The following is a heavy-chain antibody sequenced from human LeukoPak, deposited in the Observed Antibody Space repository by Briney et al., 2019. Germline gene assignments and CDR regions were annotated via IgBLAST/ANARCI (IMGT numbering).Heavy chain of an antibody. CDR1: GYTLTSYD. J-gene: IGHJ4*02. D-gene: IGHD2-2*01. Sequence: GASVKVSCKASGYTLTSYDINWVRQATGQGLEWMGWMNPNSGNTGYAQKFQGRVTMTRNTSISTAYMELSSLRSEDTAVYYCARVGTLSRYCSSTSCYSRLAYWGQGTLVTVSS. CDR2: MNPNSGNT. CDR3: ARVGTLSRYCSSTSCYSRLAY. V-gene: IGHV1-8*01.